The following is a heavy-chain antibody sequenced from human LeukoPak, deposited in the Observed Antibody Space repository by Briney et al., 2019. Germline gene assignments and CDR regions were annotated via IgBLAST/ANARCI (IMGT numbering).Heavy chain of an antibody. CDR3: AKDSFATVTNWFDP. CDR1: GFTFSSYA. Sequence: GGSLRLSCAASGFTFSSYAMSWVRQAPGKGLEWVSAISGSDGSTYYADSVKGRFTISRDNSKNTLYLQMNSLRAEDTAVYYCAKDSFATVTNWFDPWGQGTLVTVSS. J-gene: IGHJ5*02. V-gene: IGHV3-23*01. D-gene: IGHD4-17*01. CDR2: ISGSDGST.